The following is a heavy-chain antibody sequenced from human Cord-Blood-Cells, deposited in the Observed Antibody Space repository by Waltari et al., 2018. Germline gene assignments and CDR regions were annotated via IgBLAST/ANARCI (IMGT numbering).Heavy chain of an antibody. D-gene: IGHD1-26*01. Sequence: AASGFTFSSYGMHWVRQAPGKGLEWVAVIWYDGSNKYYADSVKGRFTISRDNSKNTLYLQMNSLRAEDTAVYYCARDLSGSGAFDIWGQGTMVTVSS. CDR1: GFTFSSYG. J-gene: IGHJ3*02. CDR3: ARDLSGSGAFDI. V-gene: IGHV3-33*01. CDR2: IWYDGSNK.